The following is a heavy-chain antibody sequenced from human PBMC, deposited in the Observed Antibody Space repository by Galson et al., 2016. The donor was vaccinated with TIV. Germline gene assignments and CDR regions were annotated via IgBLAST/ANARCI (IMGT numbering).Heavy chain of an antibody. Sequence: SLRLSCAASGFTFSSFWMSWVRQAPGKGLEWVTNIKQDGSEKYYVDSVKGRFTISRDNAKNSLYLQMNSLRAEDTAMYYCARDVFYYGSGGYDYFDCWGQGTLVTVSS. D-gene: IGHD3-10*01. CDR1: GFTFSSFW. V-gene: IGHV3-7*03. CDR3: ARDVFYYGSGGYDYFDC. CDR2: IKQDGSEK. J-gene: IGHJ4*02.